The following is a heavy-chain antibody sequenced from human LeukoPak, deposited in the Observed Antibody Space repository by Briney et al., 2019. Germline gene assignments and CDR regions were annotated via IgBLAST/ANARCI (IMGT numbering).Heavy chain of an antibody. CDR3: ARDLGAAITPGYYYYYGMDV. CDR1: GGSISSYY. D-gene: IGHD2-2*02. V-gene: IGHV4-59*01. Sequence: SETLSLTCTVSGGSISSYYWSWIRQPPGKGLEWIGYFYYSGSSNYNPSLKSRVTISVDTSKNQFSLKLSSVTAADTAVYYCARDLGAAITPGYYYYYGMDVWGQGTTVTVSS. J-gene: IGHJ6*02. CDR2: FYYSGSS.